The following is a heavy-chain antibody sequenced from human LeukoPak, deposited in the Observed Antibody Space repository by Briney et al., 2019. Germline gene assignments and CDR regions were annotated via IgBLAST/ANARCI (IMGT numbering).Heavy chain of an antibody. D-gene: IGHD3-10*01. V-gene: IGHV3-21*01. CDR1: GFTFSSYS. Sequence: GGSLRLSCAASGFTFSSYSMNWVRQAPGKGLEWVSSISSSSSYIYYADSVKGRFTISRDNAKNSLYLQMNSLRAEDTAVYYCARHNYYSSGSYFSPFDYWGQGTLVTVSS. CDR3: ARHNYYSSGSYFSPFDY. J-gene: IGHJ4*02. CDR2: ISSSSSYI.